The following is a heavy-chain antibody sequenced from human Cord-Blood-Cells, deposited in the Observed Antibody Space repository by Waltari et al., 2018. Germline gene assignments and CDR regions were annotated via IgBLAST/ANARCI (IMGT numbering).Heavy chain of an antibody. Sequence: EVQLVESGGGLVKPGGSLRLSCAAFGFTFSSYSMNWVRQAPGKGLGWVSSISSSSSYIYYADSVKGRFTISRDNAKNSLYLQMNSLRAEDTAVYYCARVRSGSYYFDYWGQGTLVTVSS. D-gene: IGHD1-26*01. V-gene: IGHV3-21*01. CDR3: ARVRSGSYYFDY. CDR1: GFTFSSYS. CDR2: ISSSSSYI. J-gene: IGHJ4*02.